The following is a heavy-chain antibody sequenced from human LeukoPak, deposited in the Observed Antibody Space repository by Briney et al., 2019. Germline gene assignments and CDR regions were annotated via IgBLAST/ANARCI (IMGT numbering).Heavy chain of an antibody. V-gene: IGHV1-18*01. CDR1: GYTFTSYG. Sequence: PLASVKVSCKASGYTFTSYGISWVRQAPGQGLEWMGWISAYNGDTNYAQKFQGRVTMTRDTSISTAYMELSRLRSDDTAVYYCARGIIMVRGVIPQRFDPWGQGTLVTVSS. CDR2: ISAYNGDT. CDR3: ARGIIMVRGVIPQRFDP. J-gene: IGHJ5*02. D-gene: IGHD3-10*01.